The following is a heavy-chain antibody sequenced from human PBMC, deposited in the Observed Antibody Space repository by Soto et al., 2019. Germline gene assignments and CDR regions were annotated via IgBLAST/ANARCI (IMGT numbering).Heavy chain of an antibody. D-gene: IGHD3-10*01. CDR2: ISWDSDDI. Sequence: EVQLVESGGGLVQPGRSLRLSCAASGFTFHDYTMHWVRQAPGKGLEWVSGISWDSDDIGYADSVKGRFTISRDNAKNSLYLQMNVLRAEDTALYFCAKSSGSYYNRLDYWGQGTLVIVSS. V-gene: IGHV3-9*01. CDR3: AKSSGSYYNRLDY. CDR1: GFTFHDYT. J-gene: IGHJ4*02.